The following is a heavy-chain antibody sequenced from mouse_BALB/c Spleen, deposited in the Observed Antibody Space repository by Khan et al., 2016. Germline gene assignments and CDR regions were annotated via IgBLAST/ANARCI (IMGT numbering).Heavy chain of an antibody. CDR3: TLNCDGFAY. D-gene: IGHD4-1*02. J-gene: IGHJ3*01. CDR1: GFTFSNYW. CDR2: IRLKSNNYAT. Sequence: EVKLEVSGGGLVQPGGSMKLSCVASGFTFSNYWMNWVRQSPEKGLEWVAEIRLKSNNYATHYAESVKGRFTISRDDSKSSVYLQMNNLRAEDTGIYYCTLNCDGFAYWGQGTLVTVSA. V-gene: IGHV6-6*02.